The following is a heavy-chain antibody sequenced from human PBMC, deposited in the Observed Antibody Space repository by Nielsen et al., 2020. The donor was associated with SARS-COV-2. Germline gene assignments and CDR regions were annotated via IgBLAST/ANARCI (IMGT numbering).Heavy chain of an antibody. V-gene: IGHV4-34*01. Sequence: SETLSLTCAVYGGSLSSHYWSWVRQPPGKGLEWIGEINHRGRTNYNPSLKNRVTISVDTSTKQFSLRLTSVTAADTAVYYCARGPGVEVVANYFDPWGQGTPVTVSS. CDR1: GGSLSSHY. J-gene: IGHJ5*02. CDR3: ARGPGVEVVANYFDP. CDR2: INHRGRT. D-gene: IGHD4/OR15-4a*01.